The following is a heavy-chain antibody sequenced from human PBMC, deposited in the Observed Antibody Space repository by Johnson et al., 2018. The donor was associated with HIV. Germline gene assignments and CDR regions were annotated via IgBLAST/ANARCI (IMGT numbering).Heavy chain of an antibody. D-gene: IGHD6-6*01. CDR1: GFTFSSYA. CDR3: ASGVTARAPLLI. V-gene: IGHV3-30*14. CDR2: IWYDGSNK. Sequence: VQLVESGGGVVQPGRSLRLSCAASGFTFSSYALHWVRQAPGKGLEWVAVIWYDGSNKYYADSVRGRFTISRDNSRNTVSLQMIILRPKDTAMYYCASGVTARAPLLIWGQGTMVTVSS. J-gene: IGHJ3*02.